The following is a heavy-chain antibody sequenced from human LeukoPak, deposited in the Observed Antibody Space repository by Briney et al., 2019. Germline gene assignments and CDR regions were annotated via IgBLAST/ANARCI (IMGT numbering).Heavy chain of an antibody. V-gene: IGHV1-18*01. D-gene: IGHD6-13*01. Sequence: ASVKVSCKASGCTFTSYGISWVRQAPGQGLEWMGWISAYNGNTNYAQKLQGRVTMTTDTSTSTAYMELRSLRSDDPAVYYCTREASSSWPNWFDPWGQGTLVIVSS. CDR2: ISAYNGNT. CDR3: TREASSSWPNWFDP. CDR1: GCTFTSYG. J-gene: IGHJ5*02.